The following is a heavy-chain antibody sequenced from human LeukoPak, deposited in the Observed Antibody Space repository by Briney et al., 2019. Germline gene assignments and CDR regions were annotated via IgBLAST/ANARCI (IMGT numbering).Heavy chain of an antibody. J-gene: IGHJ4*02. Sequence: ASVKVSRKASGYTFTSYGISWVRQAPGQGLEWMGWISAYNGNTNYAQKLQGRVTMTTDTSTSTAYMELRSLRSDDTAVYYCARGRHDSSGYYPYYFDYWGQGTLVTVSS. V-gene: IGHV1-18*01. CDR2: ISAYNGNT. D-gene: IGHD3-22*01. CDR1: GYTFTSYG. CDR3: ARGRHDSSGYYPYYFDY.